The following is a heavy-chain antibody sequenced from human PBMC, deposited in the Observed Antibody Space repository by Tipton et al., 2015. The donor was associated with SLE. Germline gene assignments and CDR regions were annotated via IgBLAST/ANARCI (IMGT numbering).Heavy chain of an antibody. Sequence: GLVKPSGTLSLTCAVSGGSISSSNWWSWVRQPPGKGLEWIGHIYYSGSTNYNPSLKSRVTISVDTSKKQFSLKLSSVTAADTAVYYCARGVGGVKAFDIWGQGTMVTVSS. CDR3: ARGVGGVKAFDI. D-gene: IGHD3-16*01. V-gene: IGHV4-4*02. CDR2: IYYSGST. J-gene: IGHJ3*02. CDR1: GGSISSSNW.